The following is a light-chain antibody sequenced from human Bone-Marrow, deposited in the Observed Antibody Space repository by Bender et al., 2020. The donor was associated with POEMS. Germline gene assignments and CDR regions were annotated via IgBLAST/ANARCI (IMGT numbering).Light chain of an antibody. V-gene: IGLV2-23*01. CDR2: ETT. CDR1: TTDVEAFSD. J-gene: IGLJ2*01. Sequence: QSALTQPASVSGSPGQSITISCTVPTTDVEAFSDVSWYQQHPGKAPKLIIYETTVRPSGFSRRFSGYKSQNAASLTISGLQADDEAVYYCSSYTESDTLFGGGTTLTVL. CDR3: SSYTESDTL.